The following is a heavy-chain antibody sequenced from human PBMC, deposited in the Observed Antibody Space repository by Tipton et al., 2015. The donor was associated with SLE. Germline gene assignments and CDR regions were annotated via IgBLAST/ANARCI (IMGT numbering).Heavy chain of an antibody. J-gene: IGHJ2*01. D-gene: IGHD3-22*01. CDR1: GDSISSHY. V-gene: IGHV4-59*08. CDR3: ARNHYYDSYWYFDL. Sequence: TLSLTCTVSGDSISSHYWNWIRQPPGKGLEWIGYIYYSGSTNYNPSLKSRVTISVDTSKNQFSLKLSSVTAADTAVYYCARNHYYDSYWYFDLWGRGTLVTVSS. CDR2: IYYSGST.